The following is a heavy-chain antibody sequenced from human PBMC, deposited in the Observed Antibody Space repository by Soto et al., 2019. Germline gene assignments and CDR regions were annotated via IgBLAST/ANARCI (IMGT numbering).Heavy chain of an antibody. J-gene: IGHJ6*02. CDR1: GFTFSSYW. D-gene: IGHD3-3*01. V-gene: IGHV3-74*01. Sequence: GGSLRLSCAASGFTFSSYWMHWVRQAPGKGLVWVSRINSDGSSTSYADSVKGRFTISRDNAKNTLYLQMNSLRAEDTAAYYCARDGMSVLRFLERLGLGCMDVWGQGTTVTVSS. CDR2: INSDGSST. CDR3: ARDGMSVLRFLERLGLGCMDV.